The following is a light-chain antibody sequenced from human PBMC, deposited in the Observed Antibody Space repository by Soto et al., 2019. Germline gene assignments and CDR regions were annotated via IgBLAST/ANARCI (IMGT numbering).Light chain of an antibody. J-gene: IGLJ1*01. Sequence: QSALTQPASVSGSPGQSITISCTGTSSDVGGYNYVSWYQQHPGKAPKLMIYEVSNRPSGVSNRFSGSKSGNTASLTISGLQAEDEADYYCNSYTSSSTLYVFGTGTKLIVL. CDR2: EVS. CDR3: NSYTSSSTLYV. V-gene: IGLV2-14*01. CDR1: SSDVGGYNY.